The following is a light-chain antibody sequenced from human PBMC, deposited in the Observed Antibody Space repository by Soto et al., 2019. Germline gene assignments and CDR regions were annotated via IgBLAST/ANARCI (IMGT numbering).Light chain of an antibody. CDR1: QSVSRSY. CDR3: QQGST. J-gene: IGKJ2*01. CDR2: GAS. V-gene: IGKV3-20*01. Sequence: ELVLTQSPGTLSLSPGERATLSCRASQSVSRSYLAWYQPKPGQAPRLLIYGASSRATGIPARFSGSGCGTDFTLKISRLGPEDFAVYYCQQGSTFGQGTKLEIK.